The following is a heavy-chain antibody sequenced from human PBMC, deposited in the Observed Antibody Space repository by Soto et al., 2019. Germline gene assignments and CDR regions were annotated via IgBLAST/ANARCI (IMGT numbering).Heavy chain of an antibody. Sequence: SETLSLTCTVSGGSVTSGGYYWTWIRQPPGRDLEWIGNIYFSETTYYNPSLESRVTISVDTSKNQFSLKLSSVTAADTAVYYCARPGNYGSGSYLYYLDYWGQGTLVTV. D-gene: IGHD3-10*01. CDR2: IYFSETT. CDR1: GGSVTSGGYY. V-gene: IGHV4-30-4*01. J-gene: IGHJ4*02. CDR3: ARPGNYGSGSYLYYLDY.